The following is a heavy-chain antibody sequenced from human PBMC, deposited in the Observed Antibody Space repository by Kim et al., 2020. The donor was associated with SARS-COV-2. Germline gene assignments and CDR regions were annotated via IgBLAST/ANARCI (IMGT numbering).Heavy chain of an antibody. V-gene: IGHV4-31*03. Sequence: SETLSLTCTVSGGSISSGGYYWSWIRQHPGKGLEWIGYIYYSGSTYYNPSLKSRVTISVDTSKNQFSLKLSSVTAADTAVYYCAREGGVSGYGGRDYYYGMDVWGQGTTVTVSS. CDR1: GGSISSGGYY. J-gene: IGHJ6*02. D-gene: IGHD6-13*01. CDR2: IYYSGST. CDR3: AREGGVSGYGGRDYYYGMDV.